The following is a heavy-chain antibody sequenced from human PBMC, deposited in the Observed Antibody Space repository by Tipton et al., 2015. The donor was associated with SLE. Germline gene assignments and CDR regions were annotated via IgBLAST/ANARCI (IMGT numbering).Heavy chain of an antibody. D-gene: IGHD5-12*01. V-gene: IGHV4-59*11. CDR3: ARVRYNSGWELDV. CDR1: GGSISTHY. J-gene: IGHJ6*02. Sequence: TLSLTCTVSGGSISTHYWNWIRQPPGKGLEWIGYMYNSGSSNYNPSLKSRVTIELGPSKNQFSLKLSSVTAADTAIYYCARVRYNSGWELDVWGQGTTVTVSS. CDR2: MYNSGSS.